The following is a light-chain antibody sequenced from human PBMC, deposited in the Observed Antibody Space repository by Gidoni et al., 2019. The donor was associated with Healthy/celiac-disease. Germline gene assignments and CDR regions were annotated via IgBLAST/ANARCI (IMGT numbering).Light chain of an antibody. Sequence: QSALTQPPSASGSPGQSVTISCTGTSSDVGGYNPVSWYQQHAGKAPKLVIYEVSKRPSGVPDRFSGSKSGNTASLTVSGLQAEDEADYYCSSYAGSPHVVFGGGTKLTVL. CDR2: EVS. V-gene: IGLV2-8*01. CDR1: SSDVGGYNP. CDR3: SSYAGSPHVV. J-gene: IGLJ2*01.